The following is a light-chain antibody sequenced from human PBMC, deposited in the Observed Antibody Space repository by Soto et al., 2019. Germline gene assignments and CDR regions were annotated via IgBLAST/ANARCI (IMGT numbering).Light chain of an antibody. V-gene: IGKV1-5*03. Sequence: DIQMTQSPSTRSVSVGYVVTITCRSSQTISSWLAWYQQKPGKAPKLLIYKASTLKSGVPSRFTGSGSATEFTLTISSLQPDDFETYYCQQYNSDSEAFGQGTKVDIK. CDR1: QTISSW. CDR3: QQYNSDSEA. CDR2: KAS. J-gene: IGKJ1*01.